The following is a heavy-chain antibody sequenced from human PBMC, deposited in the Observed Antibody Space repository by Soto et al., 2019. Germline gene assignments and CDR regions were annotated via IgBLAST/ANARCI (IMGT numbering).Heavy chain of an antibody. Sequence: ASVKVSCKASGYTFTSYDINWVRQATGQGLEWMGWMNPNSGNTGYAQKFQGRVTMTRNTSISTAYMELSSLRSEDPDVYYCARGLRVYAYYYYYGMDVWGQGTTVTVSS. D-gene: IGHD2-8*01. CDR1: GYTFTSYD. V-gene: IGHV1-8*01. CDR2: MNPNSGNT. J-gene: IGHJ6*02. CDR3: ARGLRVYAYYYYYGMDV.